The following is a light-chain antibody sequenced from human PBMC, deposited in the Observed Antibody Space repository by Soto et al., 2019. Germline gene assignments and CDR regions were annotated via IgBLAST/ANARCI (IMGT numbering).Light chain of an antibody. J-gene: IGKJ2*01. CDR1: QSVRSSF. Sequence: EIVLTQSPGTLSLSPGESATLSCRASQSVRSSFFAWYQQKPGQAPRLLIYDVSVRATGIPDRFSGSGSGTDFTLTINRLEPEDSAVYYCQQYENSVMYTFGQGTKLEIK. CDR3: QQYENSVMYT. CDR2: DVS. V-gene: IGKV3-20*01.